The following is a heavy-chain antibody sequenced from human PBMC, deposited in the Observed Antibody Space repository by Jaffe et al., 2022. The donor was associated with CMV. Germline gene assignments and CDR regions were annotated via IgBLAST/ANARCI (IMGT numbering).Heavy chain of an antibody. CDR3: ARDFSNTGGYHQELDY. CDR1: GYTFRNHG. V-gene: IGHV1-18*04. Sequence: QVQLVQSGTEVKKPGASVKVACKASGYTFRNHGITWVRQAPGQGLEWMGWISCYNGDTHYAQKVQARLTLTTETSTSTAYMDLRSLGSDDTAIYYCARDFSNTGGYHQELDYWGQGTLVTVSS. J-gene: IGHJ4*02. CDR2: ISCYNGDT. D-gene: IGHD1-26*01.